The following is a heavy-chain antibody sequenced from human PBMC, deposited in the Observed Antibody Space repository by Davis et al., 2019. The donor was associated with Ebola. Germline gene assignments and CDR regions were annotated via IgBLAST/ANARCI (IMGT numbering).Heavy chain of an antibody. V-gene: IGHV5-51*01. J-gene: IGHJ4*02. CDR1: GYSFTSYW. Sequence: GESLKISCKGSGYSFTSYWIGWVRQMPGKGLEWMGIIYPGDSDTRYSPSFQGHVTITPDKSINTAYLQWSSLKASDTAMYYWARPDHSESLGDYWGQGTLVTVSS. CDR3: ARPDHSESLGDY. D-gene: IGHD1-26*01. CDR2: IYPGDSDT.